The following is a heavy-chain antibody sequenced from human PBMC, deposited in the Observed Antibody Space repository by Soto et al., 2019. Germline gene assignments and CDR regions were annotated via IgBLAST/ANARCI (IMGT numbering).Heavy chain of an antibody. D-gene: IGHD2-21*01. CDR2: ISGSDGST. V-gene: IGHV3-23*01. Sequence: EVQLLESGGDLVQPGGSLRLSCAASGFTFSSYAMSWVRQAPGKGLEWVSVISGSDGSTYYADSVKGRFTISRDNSKYTLFLQMSSLRAEDTAVYYCAKAFETGGDSWGQGTLVTVSS. J-gene: IGHJ5*02. CDR3: AKAFETGGDS. CDR1: GFTFSSYA.